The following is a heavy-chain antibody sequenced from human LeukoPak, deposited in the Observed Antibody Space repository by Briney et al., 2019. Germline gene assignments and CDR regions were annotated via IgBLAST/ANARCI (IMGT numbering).Heavy chain of an antibody. CDR1: GYTFTSYD. CDR2: INPSGGST. CDR3: ARDNGYCSGGSCPQVYGMDV. V-gene: IGHV1-46*01. Sequence: GASVKVSCKASGYTFTSYDINWVRQATGQGLEWMGIINPSGGSTSYAQKFQGRVTMTRDTSTSTVYMELSSLRSEDTAVYYCARDNGYCSGGSCPQVYGMDVWGQGTTVTVSS. J-gene: IGHJ6*02. D-gene: IGHD2-15*01.